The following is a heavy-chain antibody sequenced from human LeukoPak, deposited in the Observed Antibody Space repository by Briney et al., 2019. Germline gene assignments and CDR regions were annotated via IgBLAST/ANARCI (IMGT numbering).Heavy chain of an antibody. CDR2: IWYDGSNK. CDR1: GFTFSNYG. V-gene: IGHV3-30*02. J-gene: IGHJ6*02. CDR3: AKDLYYGSGSAYGMDV. D-gene: IGHD3-10*01. Sequence: PGGSLRLSCAASGFTFSNYGMHWVRQAPGKGLEWVADIWYDGSNKYYADCVKGRFTISRDNSKNTLCLQMNSLRAEDTAVYYCAKDLYYGSGSAYGMDVWGQGTTVTVSS.